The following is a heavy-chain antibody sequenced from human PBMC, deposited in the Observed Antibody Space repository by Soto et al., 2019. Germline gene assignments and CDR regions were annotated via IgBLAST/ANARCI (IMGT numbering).Heavy chain of an antibody. D-gene: IGHD2-2*01. CDR3: ARDAGGWYPLLSPWFDP. Sequence: QVQLQESGPGLVKPSQTLSLTCTVSGGSISSGGYYWSWIRQHPGKGLEWIGYIYYSGSAYYNPSLKSRVTIPGGTSKNQFSLRLSSVTAAAAAVYYGARDAGGWYPLLSPWFDPWGQGTLVTVSS. V-gene: IGHV4-31*03. J-gene: IGHJ5*02. CDR2: IYYSGSA. CDR1: GGSISSGGYY.